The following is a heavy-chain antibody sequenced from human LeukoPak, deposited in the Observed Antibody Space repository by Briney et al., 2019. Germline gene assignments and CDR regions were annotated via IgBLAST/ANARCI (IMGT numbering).Heavy chain of an antibody. V-gene: IGHV4-39*07. D-gene: IGHD6-13*01. J-gene: IGHJ6*03. CDR3: ARDRDSSSWYYYYYYMDV. CDR1: GGSISSGGYY. CDR2: IYYSGST. Sequence: SQTLSLTCTVSGGSISSGGYYWSWIRQPPGKGLEWIGSIYYSGSTYYNPSLKSRVTISVDTSKNQFSLKLSSVTAADTAVYYCARDRDSSSWYYYYYYMDVWGKGTTVTVSS.